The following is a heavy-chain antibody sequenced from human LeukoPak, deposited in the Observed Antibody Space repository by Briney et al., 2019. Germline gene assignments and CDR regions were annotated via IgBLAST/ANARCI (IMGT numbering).Heavy chain of an antibody. CDR1: GGSISSYY. Sequence: PSETLSLTCTVSGGSISSYYWSWIRQPPGKGLEWIAFIHSSGTTNYNPSLKSRVSISVDTSNNQFSLNVNSVTAADTAVYYRARGGASSKWFDPWGQGTLVTVSS. D-gene: IGHD6-13*01. CDR3: ARGGASSKWFDP. CDR2: IHSSGTT. J-gene: IGHJ5*02. V-gene: IGHV4-59*01.